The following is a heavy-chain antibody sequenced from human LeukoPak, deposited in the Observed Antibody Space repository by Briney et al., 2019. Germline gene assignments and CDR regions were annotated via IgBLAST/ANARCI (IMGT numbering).Heavy chain of an antibody. CDR1: GFTFNTHA. CDR3: ARDYYDILTANRQTKSSYFDY. D-gene: IGHD3-9*01. J-gene: IGHJ4*02. V-gene: IGHV3-23*01. Sequence: PGGSLRLSCAASGFTFNTHAMTWARQAPGKGLEWVSAMSGRGDSAYYVDSVKGRFTISRDSSKNTLYLQMNSLRAEDTAVYYCARDYYDILTANRQTKSSYFDYWGQGTLVTVSS. CDR2: MSGRGDSA.